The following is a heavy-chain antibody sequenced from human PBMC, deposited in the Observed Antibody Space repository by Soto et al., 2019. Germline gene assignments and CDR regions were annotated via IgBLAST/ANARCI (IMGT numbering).Heavy chain of an antibody. V-gene: IGHV3-23*01. CDR2: ISGSGGST. CDR3: AKGGGGELLYWYFDL. D-gene: IGHD1-26*01. J-gene: IGHJ2*01. CDR1: GFTFSSYA. Sequence: GESPKISCAASGFTFSSYAMSWVRQAPGKGLEWVSAISGSGGSTYYADSVKGRFTISRDNSKNTLYLQMNSLRAEDTAVYYCAKGGGGELLYWYFDLWGRGTLVTVSS.